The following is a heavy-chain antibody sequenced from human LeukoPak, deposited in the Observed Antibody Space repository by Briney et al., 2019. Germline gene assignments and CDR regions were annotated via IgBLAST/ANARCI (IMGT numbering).Heavy chain of an antibody. CDR3: ARVVQSTDSSGFYLPEYFQH. CDR1: GGSISSSNYY. Sequence: PSETLSLTCTVSGGSISSSNYYWGWIRQPPGKGLEWIGRIYYSGTTHYNPSLKSRVTISVDTSKNQFSLKLRSVTAADTAVYYCARVVQSTDSSGFYLPEYFQHWGQGTLVTVSS. D-gene: IGHD3-22*01. J-gene: IGHJ1*01. V-gene: IGHV4-39*07. CDR2: IYYSGTT.